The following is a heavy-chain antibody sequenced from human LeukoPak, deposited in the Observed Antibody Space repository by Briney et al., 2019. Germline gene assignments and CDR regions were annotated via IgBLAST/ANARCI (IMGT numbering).Heavy chain of an antibody. D-gene: IGHD5-12*01. CDR3: ARDLSGYDYFDY. CDR1: GFTFNSYE. Sequence: GGSLRLSCAASGFTFNSYEMNWVRQAPGKGLEWVSYISSSGSTIYYADSVKGRFTISRDNAKNSLYLQMNSLRAEDTAVYYCARDLSGYDYFDYWGQGSLVTVSS. V-gene: IGHV3-48*03. J-gene: IGHJ4*02. CDR2: ISSSGSTI.